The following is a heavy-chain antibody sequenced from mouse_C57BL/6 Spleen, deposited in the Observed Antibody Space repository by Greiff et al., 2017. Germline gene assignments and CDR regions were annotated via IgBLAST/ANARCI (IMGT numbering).Heavy chain of an antibody. CDR3: ARGALTTVRARDY. Sequence: EVKLIESGPGLVKPSQSLSLTCSVTGYSITSGYYWTWIRQFPGNKLEWMGYISYDGSTNYNPSLKNRISITRDTSKNQFFLKLNSVTTEDTATDDCARGALTTVRARDYWGQGTLGTVSA. V-gene: IGHV3-6*01. D-gene: IGHD1-1*01. CDR1: GYSITSGYY. J-gene: IGHJ4*01. CDR2: ISYDGST.